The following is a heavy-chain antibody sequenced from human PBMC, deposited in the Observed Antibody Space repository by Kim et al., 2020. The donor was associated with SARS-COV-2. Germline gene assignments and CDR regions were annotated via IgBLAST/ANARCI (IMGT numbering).Heavy chain of an antibody. CDR1: GFTFDDYA. D-gene: IGHD3-10*01. J-gene: IGHJ6*02. V-gene: IGHV3-43*02. Sequence: GGSLRLSCAASGFTFDDYAMHWVRQAPGKGLEWVSLISGDGGSTYYADSVKGRFTISRDNSKNSLYLQMNSLRTEDTALYYCAKDIPHYYGSGSYYTAQGAIDVWGQGTTVTVSS. CDR3: AKDIPHYYGSGSYYTAQGAIDV. CDR2: ISGDGGST.